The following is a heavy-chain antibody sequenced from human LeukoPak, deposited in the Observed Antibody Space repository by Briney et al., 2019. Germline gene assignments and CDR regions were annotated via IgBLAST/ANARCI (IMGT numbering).Heavy chain of an antibody. CDR1: GFTFSSYE. CDR3: ASQYCSGGSCYYNWFDP. CDR2: ISSSGRTI. D-gene: IGHD2-15*01. J-gene: IGHJ5*02. Sequence: PGGSLRLSCAASGFTFSSYEMDWVRQAPGKGLEWVSYISSSGRTIFYADSVEGRFTVSRDNAKNSLYLQMNSLRAEDTAVYCCASQYCSGGSCYYNWFDPWGQGTLVTVSS. V-gene: IGHV3-48*03.